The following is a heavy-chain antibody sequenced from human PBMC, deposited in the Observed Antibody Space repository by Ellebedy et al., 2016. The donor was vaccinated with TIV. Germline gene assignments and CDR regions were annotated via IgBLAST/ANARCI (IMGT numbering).Heavy chain of an antibody. CDR2: INTSGGST. J-gene: IGHJ4*02. D-gene: IGHD3-10*01. CDR1: GNTFTSYY. CDR3: ATHPDDYDSGSYREF. Sequence: ASVKVSXKASGNTFTSYYMHWVRQAPGQGLEWMGVINTSGGSTNYVQKFQGRVTTTRDTSTSTVYMELSSLRSEDTAVYYCATHPDDYDSGSYREFWGQGTLVTVSS. V-gene: IGHV1-46*01.